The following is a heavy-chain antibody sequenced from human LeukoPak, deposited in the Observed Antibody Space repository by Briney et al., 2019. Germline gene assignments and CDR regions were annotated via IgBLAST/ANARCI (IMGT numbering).Heavy chain of an antibody. V-gene: IGHV4-30-4*01. CDR2: IHYSGST. J-gene: IGHJ4*02. D-gene: IGHD3-10*01. CDR3: ARFGELLSAFDY. CDR1: GGSISSGDYY. Sequence: SETLSLTCTVSGGSISSGDYYWSWIRQPPGKGLEWIGYIHYSGSTYYNPSLKSRVTISVDTSKNQFSLKLSSVTAADTAVYYCARFGELLSAFDYWGQGTLVTASS.